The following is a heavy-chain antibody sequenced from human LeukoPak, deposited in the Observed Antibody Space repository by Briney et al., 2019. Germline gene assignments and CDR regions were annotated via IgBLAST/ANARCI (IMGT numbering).Heavy chain of an antibody. V-gene: IGHV4-59*01. Sequence: SETLSLTCTTSGGSINSYYWSWIRQPPGKGLEYIGHIYYSGNTDYNPSLKSRVTISVDTSKNQFSLNLSSVTAADTAVYYCARWYCSSTTCYHMDVWGKGTTVTVSS. CDR1: GGSINSYY. CDR2: IYYSGNT. D-gene: IGHD2/OR15-2a*01. J-gene: IGHJ6*03. CDR3: ARWYCSSTTCYHMDV.